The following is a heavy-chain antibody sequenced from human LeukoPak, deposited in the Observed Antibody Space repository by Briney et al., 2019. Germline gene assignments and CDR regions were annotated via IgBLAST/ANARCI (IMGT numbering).Heavy chain of an antibody. CDR2: ISSTSNYI. D-gene: IGHD1-26*01. J-gene: IGHJ3*02. CDR1: GFTFSTYA. V-gene: IGHV3-21*01. CDR3: ARGGIITSYAFEI. Sequence: GGSLRLSCAASGFTFSTYAISWVRQAPGKGLEWVSCISSTSNYIFYADSVRGRFTISRDNAKNSLYLQMDSLRAEDTAVYYCARGGIITSYAFEIWGQGAMVTVSS.